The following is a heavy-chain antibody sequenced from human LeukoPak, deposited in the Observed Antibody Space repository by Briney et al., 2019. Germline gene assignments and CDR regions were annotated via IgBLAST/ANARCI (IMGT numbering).Heavy chain of an antibody. D-gene: IGHD3-10*01. J-gene: IGHJ4*02. Sequence: GGSLRLSCSASGFTFSSYEMNWVRQAPGKGLEWVSYISSSGSTIYYADSVKGRFTISRDNAKNSLYLQMNSLRAEDTAVYYCARAGGFGEFFDYWGRGTLVTVSS. CDR2: ISSSGSTI. CDR1: GFTFSSYE. V-gene: IGHV3-48*03. CDR3: ARAGGFGEFFDY.